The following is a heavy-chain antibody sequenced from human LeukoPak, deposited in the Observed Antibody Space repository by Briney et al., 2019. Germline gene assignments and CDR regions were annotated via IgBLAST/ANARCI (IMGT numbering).Heavy chain of an antibody. CDR3: ARLTDYYDSSGYYRNYNWFDP. CDR1: GYSFGNYW. Sequence: GESLKISCRCSGYSFGNYWIAWVRQMPGKGLEWMGIVYPGDSSTKYSPSFQGQVTISVDRSINTAYLQWSSLTASDTAMYYCARLTDYYDSSGYYRNYNWFDPWGQGTLVTVSS. J-gene: IGHJ5*02. D-gene: IGHD3-22*01. CDR2: VYPGDSST. V-gene: IGHV5-51*01.